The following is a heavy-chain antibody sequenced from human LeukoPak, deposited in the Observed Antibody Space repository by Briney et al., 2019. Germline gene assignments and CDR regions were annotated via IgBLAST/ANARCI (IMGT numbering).Heavy chain of an antibody. CDR2: INAGNGNT. J-gene: IGHJ4*02. V-gene: IGHV1-3*01. Sequence: GASVKVSCKASGYTFTGYYMHWVRQAPGQGLEWMGWINAGNGNTKYSQKFQGRVTITRDTSASTAYMELSSLRSEDTAVYYCARSELVYYYFDYWGQGTLVTVSS. CDR1: GYTFTGYY. CDR3: ARSELVYYYFDY. D-gene: IGHD6-6*01.